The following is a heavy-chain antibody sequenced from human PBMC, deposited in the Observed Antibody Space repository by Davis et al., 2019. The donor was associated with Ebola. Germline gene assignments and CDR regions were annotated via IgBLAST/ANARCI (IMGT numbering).Heavy chain of an antibody. CDR2: ISNIGWT. Sequence: MPGGSLRLSCAVYGGSFSGYYWSWIRQPPGKGLEWIGYISNIGWTNYNASLKSRVTISVDTSKNHFSLRLSSVFAADTAVYYCARTTLPDPPSHYYFFMDVWGKGTTVTVSS. V-gene: IGHV4-59*01. CDR3: ARTTLPDPPSHYYFFMDV. J-gene: IGHJ6*03. D-gene: IGHD2-15*01. CDR1: GGSFSGYY.